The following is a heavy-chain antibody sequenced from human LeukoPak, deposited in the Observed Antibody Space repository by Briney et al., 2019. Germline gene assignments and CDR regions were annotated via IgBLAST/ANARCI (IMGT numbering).Heavy chain of an antibody. J-gene: IGHJ6*03. V-gene: IGHV3-7*03. CDR3: ARAPVVRGVIITTSYYYYMDV. D-gene: IGHD3-10*01. Sequence: GGSLRLSCAASGFTFSSYSMNWVRQAPGKGLEWVANIKQDGSEKYYVDSVKGRFTISRDNAKNSLYLQMNSLRAEDTAVYYCARAPVVRGVIITTSYYYYMDVWGKGTTVTVSS. CDR2: IKQDGSEK. CDR1: GFTFSSYS.